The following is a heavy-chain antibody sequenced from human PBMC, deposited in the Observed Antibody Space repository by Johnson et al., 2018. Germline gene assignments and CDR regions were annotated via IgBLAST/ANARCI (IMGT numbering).Heavy chain of an antibody. J-gene: IGHJ6*02. CDR2: ISYDGSNK. CDR1: GFTFSSYG. CDR3: TRHPETITGIWGLRYDYYGMDV. Sequence: QVQLQESGGGVVQPGRSLRLSCAASGFTFSSYGMHWVRQAPGKGLEWVAVISYDGSNKYYADSVKGRFTISRGNSKNTLYRQMNSLKTEDTGVYYCTRHPETITGIWGLRYDYYGMDVWGQGTTVTVSS. D-gene: IGHD1-20*01. V-gene: IGHV3-30*03.